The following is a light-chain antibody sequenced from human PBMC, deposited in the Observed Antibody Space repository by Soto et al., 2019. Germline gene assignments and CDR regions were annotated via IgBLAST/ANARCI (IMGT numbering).Light chain of an antibody. CDR1: QSINNW. Sequence: ASQSINNWLAWYQQKPGKAPNLLIYDASTLKSGVSSRFSGSGHGTEFTLTIDSLQPDDFATYYCQQYDNYSWTFGQGTKV. CDR3: QQYDNYSWT. J-gene: IGKJ1*01. CDR2: DAS. V-gene: IGKV1-5*01.